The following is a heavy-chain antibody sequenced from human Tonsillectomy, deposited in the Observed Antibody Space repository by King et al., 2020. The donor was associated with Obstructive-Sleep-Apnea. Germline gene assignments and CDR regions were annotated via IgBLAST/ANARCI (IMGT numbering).Heavy chain of an antibody. Sequence: QLVQSGAEVKKPGESLKISCKGSGYSFTSYWIGWVRQMPGKGLEWMGIIYPGDSDTRYSPSFQGQVTISSDKSISTAYLQWRSLKGSDTAMYYCARHPTYDSSGYYSSWYFQHWGQGTLVTVSS. V-gene: IGHV5-51*01. D-gene: IGHD3-22*01. J-gene: IGHJ1*01. CDR1: GYSFTSYW. CDR2: IYPGDSDT. CDR3: ARHPTYDSSGYYSSWYFQH.